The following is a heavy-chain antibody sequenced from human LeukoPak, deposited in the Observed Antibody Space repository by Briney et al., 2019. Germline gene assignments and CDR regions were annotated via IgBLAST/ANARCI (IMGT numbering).Heavy chain of an antibody. CDR1: GFNVSNNY. CDR2: IYSGGST. J-gene: IGHJ4*02. CDR3: ARATLDN. Sequence: PGGSLRLSCAASGFNVSNNYISWVRQAPGKGLEWVSVIYSGGSTKYADSVKARLTISRDNSKNTVYLQMNSLRADDTAVYYCARATLDNWGQGTLVTVSS. V-gene: IGHV3-53*01.